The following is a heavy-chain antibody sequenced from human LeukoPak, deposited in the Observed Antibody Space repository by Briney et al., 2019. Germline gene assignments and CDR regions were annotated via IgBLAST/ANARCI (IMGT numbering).Heavy chain of an antibody. J-gene: IGHJ5*02. V-gene: IGHV3-30*02. CDR2: IRYDGRNK. D-gene: IGHD3-16*01. CDR1: RFTFSSYG. Sequence: GGSLRLSCAASRFTFSSYGMHWVRQAPGKGLEWVAFIRYDGRNKYYSDSVKGRFTISRDNSKNTLYLQMNSLKTEDTAVYYCTTDYGWFDPWGQGTLVTVSS. CDR3: TTDYGWFDP.